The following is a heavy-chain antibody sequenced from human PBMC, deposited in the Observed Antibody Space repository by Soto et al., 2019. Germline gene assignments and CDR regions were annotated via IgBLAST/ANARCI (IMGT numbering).Heavy chain of an antibody. V-gene: IGHV4-34*01. J-gene: IGHJ5*02. D-gene: IGHD3-3*01. CDR2: INHSGST. CDR3: ARGLGLWSGYYIMRVHRYVNWFDP. Sequence: PSETLSLTCAVYGGSFSGYYWSWIRQPPGKGLEWIGEINHSGSTNYNPSLKSRVTISVDTSKNQFSLKLSSVAAADTAVYYCARGLGLWSGYYIMRVHRYVNWFDPWGQGTLVTVSS. CDR1: GGSFSGYY.